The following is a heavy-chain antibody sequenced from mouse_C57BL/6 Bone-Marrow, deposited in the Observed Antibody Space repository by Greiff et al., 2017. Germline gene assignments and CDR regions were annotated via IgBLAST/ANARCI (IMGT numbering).Heavy chain of an antibody. D-gene: IGHD1-1*01. CDR2: INPYNGDT. J-gene: IGHJ3*01. CDR3: ARHYYGRGAWFAY. CDR1: GYSFTGYF. V-gene: IGHV1-20*01. Sequence: EVQLQESGPELVKPGDSVKISCKASGYSFTGYFMNWVMQSHGKSLEWIGRINPYNGDTFYNQKFKGKATLTVDKSSSTAHMELRSLTSEDSAVYYCARHYYGRGAWFAYWGQGTLVTVSA.